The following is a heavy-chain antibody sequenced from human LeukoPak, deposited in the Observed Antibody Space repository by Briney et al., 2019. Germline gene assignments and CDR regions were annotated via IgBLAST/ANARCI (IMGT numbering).Heavy chain of an antibody. Sequence: SETLSLTCTVSRGSISSSSHYWGWIRQPPGKGLEWIGSIYYSGSTYYNLPLKGRVTISIDTSKNQFSLKLSSVTAADTAFYYCASGSYYPYYFDYWGQGTLVTVSS. J-gene: IGHJ4*02. V-gene: IGHV4-39*01. CDR2: IYYSGST. CDR1: RGSISSSSHY. CDR3: ASGSYYPYYFDY. D-gene: IGHD1-26*01.